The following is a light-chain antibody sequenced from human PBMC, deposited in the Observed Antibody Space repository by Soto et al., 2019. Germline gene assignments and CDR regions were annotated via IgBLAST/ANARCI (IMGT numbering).Light chain of an antibody. Sequence: EIVLTQSPGTVSLSTGERATLSCRASQSVSSSYLVWYQQKPGQAPRLLIYGASTRATAIPDRFSGSGSGTDFTLTISRLESEDFAVYYCQQYDSSSITFGQGTLLEIK. J-gene: IGKJ5*01. CDR2: GAS. CDR1: QSVSSSY. V-gene: IGKV3-20*01. CDR3: QQYDSSSIT.